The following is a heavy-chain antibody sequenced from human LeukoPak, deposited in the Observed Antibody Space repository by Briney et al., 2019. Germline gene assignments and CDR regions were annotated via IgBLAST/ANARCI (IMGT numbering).Heavy chain of an antibody. V-gene: IGHV1-18*01. D-gene: IGHD3-22*01. CDR2: ISAYNGNT. Sequence: ASVKVSCKASGYTFTSYGISWVRQAPGQGLEWMGWISAYNGNTNYAQKLQGRVTMTTDTSTSTAYMELRSLRSDDTAVYYCARVTGPYYYDSSGYYGYYYYYMDVWGKGTTVTVSS. CDR1: GYTFTSYG. J-gene: IGHJ6*03. CDR3: ARVTGPYYYDSSGYYGYYYYYMDV.